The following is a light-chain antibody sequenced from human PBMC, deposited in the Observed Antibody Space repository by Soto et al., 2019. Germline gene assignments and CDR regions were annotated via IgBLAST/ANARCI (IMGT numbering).Light chain of an antibody. Sequence: QSALTQPASVSGSPGQSITISCTGTSNDVGAYDYVSWYQQHPGKAPQLMIYDVNRRPSGVSNRFSGSKSGNTASLTISGLLPEDEADYYCSSYTSSNNVIFGGGTKVTVL. J-gene: IGLJ2*01. CDR3: SSYTSSNNVI. V-gene: IGLV2-14*03. CDR2: DVN. CDR1: SNDVGAYDY.